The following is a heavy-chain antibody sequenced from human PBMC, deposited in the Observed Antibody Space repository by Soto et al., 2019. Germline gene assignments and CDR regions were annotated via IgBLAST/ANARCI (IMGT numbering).Heavy chain of an antibody. CDR1: GYTFTSYY. Sequence: ASVKVSCKASGYTFTSYYMHWVRQAPGQGLEWMGIINPSGGSTSYAQKFQGRVTITADESTSTAYMELSSLISEDTAVYYCAREIGVGGAFDIWGQGTTVTVS. CDR3: AREIGVGGAFDI. D-gene: IGHD3-16*01. J-gene: IGHJ3*02. V-gene: IGHV1-46*03. CDR2: INPSGGST.